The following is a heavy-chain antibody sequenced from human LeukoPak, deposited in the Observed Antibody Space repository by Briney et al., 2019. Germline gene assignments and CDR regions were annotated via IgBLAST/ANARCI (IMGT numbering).Heavy chain of an antibody. V-gene: IGHV3-74*01. CDR3: ASLYGSGSYSSDWFDP. Sequence: GGSLRLSCGASGFTFNGHWMHWVRHAPGKGLVWVSLINGDGSTISYADSVKGRFTISRDNAKNSLYLQMNSLRAEDTAVYYCASLYGSGSYSSDWFDPWGQGTLVTVSS. D-gene: IGHD3-10*01. CDR2: INGDGSTI. J-gene: IGHJ5*02. CDR1: GFTFNGHW.